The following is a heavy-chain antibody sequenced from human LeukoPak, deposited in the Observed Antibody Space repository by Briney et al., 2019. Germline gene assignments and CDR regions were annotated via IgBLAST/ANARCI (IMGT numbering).Heavy chain of an antibody. Sequence: GRSLRLSCAASGFTFSNAWTNWVRQAPGKGLEWVGRIKSKTDGGTTDYAAPVKGRFTISRDDSKNTLYLQMNSLKTEDTAVYYCTTRYDSSGYYWFYYYGMDVWGQGTTVTVSS. CDR2: IKSKTDGGTT. CDR1: GFTFSNAW. V-gene: IGHV3-15*07. CDR3: TTRYDSSGYYWFYYYGMDV. J-gene: IGHJ6*02. D-gene: IGHD3-22*01.